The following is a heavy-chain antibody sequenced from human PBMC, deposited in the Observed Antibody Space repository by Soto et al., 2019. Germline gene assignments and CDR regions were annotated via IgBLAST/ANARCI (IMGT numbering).Heavy chain of an antibody. CDR2: ISHDGSNK. J-gene: IGHJ5*02. CDR3: ARGEEQQLVPARFVP. V-gene: IGHV3-30*04. D-gene: IGHD6-13*01. CDR1: GLSFSNYT. Sequence: QVQLVESGGRVVQPGRSLRLSCAAFGLSFSNYTMHWVRQAPGKGLEWVAVISHDGSNKYYADSVKGRFTISRDNSKNKVYLQMNSVRVEDKAVYYCARGEEQQLVPARFVPWGQGTLVTVSS.